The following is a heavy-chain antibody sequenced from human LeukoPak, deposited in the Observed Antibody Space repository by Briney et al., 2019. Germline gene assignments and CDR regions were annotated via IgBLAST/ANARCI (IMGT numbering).Heavy chain of an antibody. D-gene: IGHD1-1*01. J-gene: IGHJ1*01. CDR2: IKPDGSEK. Sequence: GGSLRLSCAASGFTFRSYWMSWARQALGKGLECVANIKPDGSEKYYVDSVKGRFTISRDNAKNSLYLQMNSLRAEDTAVYYCARESTEERPGYWGQGTLVTVSS. CDR1: GFTFRSYW. V-gene: IGHV3-7*01. CDR3: ARESTEERPGY.